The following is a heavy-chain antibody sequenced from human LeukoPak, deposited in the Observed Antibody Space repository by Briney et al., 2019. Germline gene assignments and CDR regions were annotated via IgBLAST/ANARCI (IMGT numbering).Heavy chain of an antibody. CDR1: GDSISSYH. D-gene: IGHD6-19*01. V-gene: IGHV4-4*07. CDR3: ARVSQRIAVAVGGYYYYYMDV. CDR2: IYTSGST. Sequence: SETLSLTCTVSGDSISSYHWSWIRQPAGKGLEWIGRIYTSGSTNYNPSLKSRVTMSVDTSKNQFSLKLSSVTAADTAVYYCARVSQRIAVAVGGYYYYYMDVWGKGTTVTISS. J-gene: IGHJ6*03.